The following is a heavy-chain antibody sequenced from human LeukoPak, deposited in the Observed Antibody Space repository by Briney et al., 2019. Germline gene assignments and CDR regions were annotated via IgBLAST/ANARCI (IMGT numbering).Heavy chain of an antibody. CDR2: IYHTGHT. CDR3: ARHWFGHLFDT. Sequence: SETLSLTCTVSGDSVSSYYWSWIRQPPGKGLEWIGYIYHTGHTEYNPSLKSRVSISLDTSKSQFSLKLSSVTAADTAVYYCARHWFGHLFDTWGQGTLVTVSS. CDR1: GDSVSSYY. V-gene: IGHV4-59*02. D-gene: IGHD3-9*01. J-gene: IGHJ4*02.